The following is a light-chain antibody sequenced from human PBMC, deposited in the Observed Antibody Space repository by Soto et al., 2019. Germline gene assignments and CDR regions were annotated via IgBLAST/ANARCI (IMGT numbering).Light chain of an antibody. CDR2: EVT. CDR1: MRDVGAYNL. J-gene: IGLJ1*01. CDR3: CSFTSGNTAYV. Sequence: QSVLTQPASVSGSPGQSITISCAGTMRDVGAYNLVSWYQQHPGRAPQLIIYEVTNRPSGVSTRFSGSKSGNTASLTISGLQAEDDADYYCCSFTSGNTAYVFGTGTKLTVL. V-gene: IGLV2-14*01.